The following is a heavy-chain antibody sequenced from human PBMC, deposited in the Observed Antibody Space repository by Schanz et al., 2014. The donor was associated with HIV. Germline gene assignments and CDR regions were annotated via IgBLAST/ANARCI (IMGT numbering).Heavy chain of an antibody. CDR2: VNPNNDKT. CDR1: GYTFSNFG. V-gene: IGHV1-18*01. J-gene: IGHJ4*02. D-gene: IGHD2-2*01. CDR3: ARNRYQLLPFDL. Sequence: QVQLVQSGAEVKKPGASVKVSCKASGYTFSNFGISWVRQAPGQRPEWMGWVNPNNDKTYYAQKFRGRVTMTREASMSTASMELGRLTSDDTAVYFCARNRYQLLPFDLWGQGTLVSVS.